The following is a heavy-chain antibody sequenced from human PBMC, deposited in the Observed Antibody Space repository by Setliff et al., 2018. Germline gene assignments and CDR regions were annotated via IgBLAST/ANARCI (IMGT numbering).Heavy chain of an antibody. CDR1: GGTFNTYA. V-gene: IGHV1-69*13. Sequence: SVKVSCKASGGTFNTYAINWVRQAPGQGLAWMGGIVPVFGTRNYAQKFQGRVTFSVDDSANTAYMELTSLTSEDTAVYYCARTIGMGQRDYFDYWGQGTVVTVSS. CDR3: ARTIGMGQRDYFDY. D-gene: IGHD1-20*01. J-gene: IGHJ4*02. CDR2: IVPVFGTR.